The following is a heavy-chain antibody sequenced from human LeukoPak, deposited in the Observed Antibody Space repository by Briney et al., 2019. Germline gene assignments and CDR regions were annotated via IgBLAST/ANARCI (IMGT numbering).Heavy chain of an antibody. CDR1: GFTFSSYS. J-gene: IGHJ6*03. Sequence: GGSLRLSCAAAGFTFSSYSMNWVRQAPGKGLEWVSSISSSSSYIYYADSVKGRFTISRDNAKNSLYLQMNSLRAEDTAVYYCAAPPWTHAYYYYYYMDVWGKGTTVTVSS. V-gene: IGHV3-21*01. CDR3: AAPPWTHAYYYYYYMDV. D-gene: IGHD1-1*01. CDR2: ISSSSSYI.